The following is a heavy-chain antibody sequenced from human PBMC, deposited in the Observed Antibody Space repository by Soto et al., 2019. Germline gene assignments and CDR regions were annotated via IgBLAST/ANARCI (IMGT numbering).Heavy chain of an antibody. J-gene: IGHJ4*02. V-gene: IGHV4-38-2*02. CDR1: GYSISTGFN. Sequence: SETLSLTCAVSGYSISTGFNWAWIRQPPGKGLEWIGSIYHSGSTYYNLSLKSRVTISSDASKNQISLKLSSVTAADTALYYCARDWGTGFYLLDSWGQGTLVTVSS. CDR3: ARDWGTGFYLLDS. CDR2: IYHSGST. D-gene: IGHD6-19*01.